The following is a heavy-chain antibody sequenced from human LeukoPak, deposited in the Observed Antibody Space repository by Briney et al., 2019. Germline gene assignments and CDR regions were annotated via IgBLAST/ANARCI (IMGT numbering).Heavy chain of an antibody. CDR3: AKEDRWGYGSGWYGHTDY. J-gene: IGHJ4*02. D-gene: IGHD6-19*01. V-gene: IGHV3-23*01. CDR1: GFTFSSYA. CDR2: ISGSGGGT. Sequence: PGGSLRLSCAASGFTFSSYAMSWVRQAPEKGLEWVSTISGSGGGTYYADSVKGRFTISRDDSKNTLYLQMNSLRAEDTAVYYCAKEDRWGYGSGWYGHTDYWGQGTLVTVSS.